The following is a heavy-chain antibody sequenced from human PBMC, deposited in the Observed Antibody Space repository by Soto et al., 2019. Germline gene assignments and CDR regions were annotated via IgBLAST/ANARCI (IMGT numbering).Heavy chain of an antibody. V-gene: IGHV6-1*01. CDR1: GDSVSRSNAA. CDR2: TYYRSEWHD. J-gene: IGHJ4*02. Sequence: PSQTLSLTCAISGDSVSRSNAAWNWIRQSPSRGLEWLGRTYYRSEWHDDYAESVRGRVIIKADTSKNQFSLHLNSVTPEDTAVYYCAEGFALFSWGPGTLVTVSS. CDR3: AEGFALFS. D-gene: IGHD3-3*01.